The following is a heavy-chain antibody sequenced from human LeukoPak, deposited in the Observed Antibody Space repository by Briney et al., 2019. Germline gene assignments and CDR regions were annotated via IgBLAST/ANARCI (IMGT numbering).Heavy chain of an antibody. CDR2: ISSSGTTI. CDR3: ARGDCISTSCSSGHFAY. Sequence: GGSLRLSCAASGFTFSDYYMTWIRQAPGKGLEWVSYISSSGTTIYYADSVKGRFTISRDNAKNSLYLQMNSLRAEDTAVYCCARGDCISTSCSSGHFAYWGQGTLVTVSS. V-gene: IGHV3-11*01. J-gene: IGHJ4*02. D-gene: IGHD2-2*01. CDR1: GFTFSDYY.